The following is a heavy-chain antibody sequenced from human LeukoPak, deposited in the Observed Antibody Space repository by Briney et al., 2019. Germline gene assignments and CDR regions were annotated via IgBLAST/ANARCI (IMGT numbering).Heavy chain of an antibody. Sequence: SETLSLTCTVSGDSISSYYWSWIRQLPGKGLEYIGHIYYNGDSNYKPSLKSRVTISVDTSKSQFSLQPRSVTTADTAVYYCARTKYGGHSIYYYYLDVWGKGTTVTVSS. CDR3: ARTKYGGHSIYYYYLDV. CDR2: IYYNGDS. D-gene: IGHD4-23*01. V-gene: IGHV4-59*01. J-gene: IGHJ6*03. CDR1: GDSISSYY.